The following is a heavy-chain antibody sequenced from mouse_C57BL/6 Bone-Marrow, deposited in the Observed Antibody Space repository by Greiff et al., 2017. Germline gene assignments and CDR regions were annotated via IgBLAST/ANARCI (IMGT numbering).Heavy chain of an antibody. D-gene: IGHD4-1*01. CDR3: VREDGTGLDY. J-gene: IGHJ2*01. CDR2: LRSKSSHYAT. CDR1: GFTFNTYA. V-gene: IGHV10-3*01. Sequence: EVHLVESGGGLVQPKGSLKLSCAASGFTFNTYAMHWVRQAPGKGLEWVARLRSKSSHYATYYADSVKDRFTISRDDSQSMLYLQMNNLKTEDTAMYYCVREDGTGLDYWGQGTTLTVSS.